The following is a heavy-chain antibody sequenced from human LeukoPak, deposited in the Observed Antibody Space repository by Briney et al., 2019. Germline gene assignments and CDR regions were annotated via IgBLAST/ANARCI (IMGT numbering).Heavy chain of an antibody. CDR3: ARLLLWFGELSYGMDV. Sequence: GGSLRLSCAASGFTFSSYSMNWVRQAPGKGLERVSYISSSSSTIYYADSMKGRFTISRDNAKNSLYLQMNSLRAEDTAVYYCARLLLWFGELSYGMDVWGQGTLVTVSS. V-gene: IGHV3-48*04. CDR1: GFTFSSYS. CDR2: ISSSSSTI. D-gene: IGHD3-10*01. J-gene: IGHJ6*02.